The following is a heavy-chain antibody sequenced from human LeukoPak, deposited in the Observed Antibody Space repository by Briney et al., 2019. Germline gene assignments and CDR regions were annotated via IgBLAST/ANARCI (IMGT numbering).Heavy chain of an antibody. D-gene: IGHD3-10*01. Sequence: GGSLRLSSAPSGFTFSTEGMHWVRQAPGKGLEWVAVIWNDGSNKYYADSVKGRFTISRDNSKNTLYLQMNSLRAEDTAVYSCARSSGPFDYWGQGTLVTVSS. CDR1: GFTFSTEG. CDR2: IWNDGSNK. V-gene: IGHV3-33*01. CDR3: ARSSGPFDY. J-gene: IGHJ4*02.